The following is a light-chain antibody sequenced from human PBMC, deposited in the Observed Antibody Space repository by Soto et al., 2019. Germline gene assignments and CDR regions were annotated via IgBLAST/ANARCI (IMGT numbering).Light chain of an antibody. CDR2: DAS. Sequence: EVVLTQSPSTLSLSPGERATLPCRASQSVSTDIAWYQQKPGQAPRLLIYDASSRVTGIPARFTGSGSGTVFTLTISSLEPDDFALYYCQHRSKWPPITFGQGTRLEIK. CDR3: QHRSKWPPIT. V-gene: IGKV3-11*01. CDR1: QSVSTD. J-gene: IGKJ5*01.